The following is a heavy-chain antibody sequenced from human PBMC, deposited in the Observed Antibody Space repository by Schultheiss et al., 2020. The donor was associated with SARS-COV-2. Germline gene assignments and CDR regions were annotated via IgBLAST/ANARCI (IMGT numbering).Heavy chain of an antibody. CDR1: GFTFDDYA. Sequence: GALRLSCAASGFTFDDYAMHWVRQAPGKGLEWVSLISGSGGSTYYADSVKGRFTISRDNSKNTLYLQMNSLKIDDTAVYYCANLLRTGDTGRYYYYGMDVWGLGTTVTVSS. V-gene: IGHV3-43*02. CDR3: ANLLRTGDTGRYYYYGMDV. CDR2: ISGSGGST. J-gene: IGHJ6*02. D-gene: IGHD3-3*01.